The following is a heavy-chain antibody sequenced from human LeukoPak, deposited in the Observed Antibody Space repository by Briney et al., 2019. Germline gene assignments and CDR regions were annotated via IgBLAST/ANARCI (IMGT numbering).Heavy chain of an antibody. V-gene: IGHV1-69*04. CDR1: GGTFSSYA. Sequence: SVKVSCKASGGTFSSYAISWVRQAPGQGLEWMGRIIPILGIANYAQKFQGRVTITADESTSTAYMELSSLRSEDTAVYYCARGVPAAIEAFDIWGQGTMVTVSS. D-gene: IGHD2-2*02. CDR2: IIPILGIA. CDR3: ARGVPAAIEAFDI. J-gene: IGHJ3*02.